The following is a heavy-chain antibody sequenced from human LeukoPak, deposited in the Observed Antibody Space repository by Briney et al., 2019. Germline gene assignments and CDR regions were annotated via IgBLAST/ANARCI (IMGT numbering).Heavy chain of an antibody. Sequence: GGSLRLSCAASGFTFSSYWMSWVRQAPGKGLEWVANINQDGSDKYYVDSVKGRFTISRDNAKNSLYLKMNSLRAEDTAVYYCARDTYRFYDYWGQGTLVTVSS. V-gene: IGHV3-7*01. CDR1: GFTFSSYW. CDR2: INQDGSDK. CDR3: ARDTYRFYDY. J-gene: IGHJ4*02.